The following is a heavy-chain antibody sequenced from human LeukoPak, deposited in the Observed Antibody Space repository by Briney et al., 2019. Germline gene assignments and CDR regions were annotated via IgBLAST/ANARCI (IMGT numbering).Heavy chain of an antibody. J-gene: IGHJ4*02. CDR2: IRSKANNYAT. CDR3: AKDLRGITAGLDY. D-gene: IGHD6-13*01. CDR1: GFTLSGSA. V-gene: IGHV3-73*01. Sequence: PGGSLKLSCAASGFTLSGSAMHWVRQASGKGLEWVGRIRSKANNYATAYAASVKGRFTISRDDSKNTAYLQMNSLITEDTAVYYCAKDLRGITAGLDYWGQGTLVTVSS.